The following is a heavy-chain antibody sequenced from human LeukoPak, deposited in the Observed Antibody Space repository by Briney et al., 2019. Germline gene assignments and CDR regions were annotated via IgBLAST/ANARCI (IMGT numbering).Heavy chain of an antibody. D-gene: IGHD2-15*01. CDR3: ARDTADIVVVVSASYYYYYGMDV. CDR2: ISSSNSYI. CDR1: GFTFSSYS. Sequence: PGGSLRLSCAASGFTFSSYSMNWVRQAPGKGLEWVSSISSSNSYIYYADSVKGRFTISRDNAKNSLYLQMNSLRAEDTAVYYCARDTADIVVVVSASYYYYYGMDVWGQGTTVTVSS. V-gene: IGHV3-21*01. J-gene: IGHJ6*02.